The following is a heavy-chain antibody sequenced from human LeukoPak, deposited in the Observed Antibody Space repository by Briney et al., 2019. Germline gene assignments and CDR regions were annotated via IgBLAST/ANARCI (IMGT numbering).Heavy chain of an antibody. CDR1: GYSISSGYY. CDR2: IYHSGST. CDR3: ARPADWLFLDDAFDI. J-gene: IGHJ3*02. V-gene: IGHV4-38-2*02. D-gene: IGHD3-9*01. Sequence: SETLSLTCTVSGYSISSGYYWGWIRQPPGKGLEWIGSIYHSGSTYYNPSLKSRVTISVDTSKNQFSLKLSSVTVADTAVYYCARPADWLFLDDAFDIWGQGTMVTVSS.